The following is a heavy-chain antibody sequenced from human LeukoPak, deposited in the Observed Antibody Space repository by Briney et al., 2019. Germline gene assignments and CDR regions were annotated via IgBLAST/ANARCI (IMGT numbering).Heavy chain of an antibody. J-gene: IGHJ3*02. CDR2: ISAGGDGT. D-gene: IGHD2/OR15-2a*01. V-gene: IGHV3-23*01. CDR3: AKSLLTTAAGTGRAFDI. CDR1: SFFFRKYP. Sequence: GGALGLSCSASSFFFRKYPLGWVRPAPGKGVEWVSSISAGGDGTYHADPVKGRFTISRDNSKNTLFLQMNNLRAEDTAKYYCAKSLLTTAAGTGRAFDIWGQGTMVTVSS.